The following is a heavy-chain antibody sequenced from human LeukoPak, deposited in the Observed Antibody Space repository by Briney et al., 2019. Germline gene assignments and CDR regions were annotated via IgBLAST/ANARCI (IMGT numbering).Heavy chain of an antibody. CDR2: IKSDGSST. J-gene: IGHJ5*02. CDR3: ARGGLSGWYVDWFDP. CDR1: GFTFSSYW. Sequence: GGSLRLSCAASGFTFSSYWMHWVRQAPGKGLVWVSRIKSDGSSTSYADSVKGRFTISRDNAKNTLYLQMNSLRAEDTAVYYCARGGLSGWYVDWFDPWGQGTLVTVSS. D-gene: IGHD6-19*01. V-gene: IGHV3-74*01.